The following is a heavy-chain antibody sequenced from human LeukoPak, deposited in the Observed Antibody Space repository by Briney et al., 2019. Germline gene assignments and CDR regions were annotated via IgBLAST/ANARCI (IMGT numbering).Heavy chain of an antibody. Sequence: SETLSLTCTVSGGSISSFYWNWIRQPPGKGLEWVGYVFYSGNTNYNPSLGSRVTISEDTSKIQFSLNLNSLTAADTAVYYCARGLPGRDAFDVWGQGTVVTVSS. CDR2: VFYSGNT. V-gene: IGHV4-59*13. J-gene: IGHJ3*01. CDR3: ARGLPGRDAFDV. CDR1: GGSISSFY. D-gene: IGHD3-16*01.